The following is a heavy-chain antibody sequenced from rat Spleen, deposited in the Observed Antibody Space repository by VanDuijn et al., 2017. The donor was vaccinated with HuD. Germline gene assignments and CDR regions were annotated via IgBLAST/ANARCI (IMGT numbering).Heavy chain of an antibody. CDR2: ISWGGSST. V-gene: IGHV5-7*01. D-gene: IGHD4-4*01. Sequence: EVQLVESDGGLVQPGRSLKLSCAASGFTFSDYYMAWVRQAPTKGLEWVASISWGGSSTYYPDNVKGRFTISRDNAKNALYLQMDSLRSEDTATYYCATHGGGYGWFAYWGKGTLVTVSS. CDR3: ATHGGGYGWFAY. J-gene: IGHJ3*01. CDR1: GFTFSDYY.